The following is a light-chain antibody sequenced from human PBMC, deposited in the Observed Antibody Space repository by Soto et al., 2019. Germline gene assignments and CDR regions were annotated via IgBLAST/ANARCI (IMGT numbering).Light chain of an antibody. V-gene: IGKV1-8*01. CDR2: AAS. Sequence: AIRMTQSPSSLSASTGDRVTITCRASQGISSYLAWYQQKPGKAPKLLIYAASTLQSGVPSRFSGSGSGTDFTLTISCLQSEDFATYYCQQYYSYTFTFGPGTKVDIE. CDR3: QQYYSYTFT. CDR1: QGISSY. J-gene: IGKJ3*01.